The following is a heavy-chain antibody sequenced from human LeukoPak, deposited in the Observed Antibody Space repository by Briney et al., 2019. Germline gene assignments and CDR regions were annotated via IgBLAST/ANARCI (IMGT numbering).Heavy chain of an antibody. CDR2: ITPSGDPT. Sequence: ASLNVYCKASGYTFTIYYMHFVPFSSGQWLDCVGIITPSGDPTTYAQKFHGIVTIIIHMFTLTLYMKLSSLRSEDTAVYYCARSSGYYSSLFYMHVWGKGTTVTVSS. CDR3: ARSSGYYSSLFYMHV. V-gene: IGHV1-46*01. CDR1: GYTFTIYY. J-gene: IGHJ6*03. D-gene: IGHD3-22*01.